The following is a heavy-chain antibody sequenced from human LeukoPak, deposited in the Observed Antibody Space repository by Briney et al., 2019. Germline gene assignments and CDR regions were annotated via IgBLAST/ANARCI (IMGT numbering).Heavy chain of an antibody. D-gene: IGHD3-22*01. Sequence: GGSLRLSCAASGFIFSSYGMHWVRQAPGKGLEWVAFIRYDGIKKYYADSVKGRFTISRDNSKNTLYLQMNSLRAEDTAVYYCARVTGYMIEDYFDYWGQGTLVTVSS. CDR3: ARVTGYMIEDYFDY. J-gene: IGHJ4*02. CDR1: GFIFSSYG. V-gene: IGHV3-30*02. CDR2: IRYDGIKK.